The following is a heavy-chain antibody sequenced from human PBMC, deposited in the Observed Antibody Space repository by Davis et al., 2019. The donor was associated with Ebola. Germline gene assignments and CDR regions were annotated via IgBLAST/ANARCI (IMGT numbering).Heavy chain of an antibody. J-gene: IGHJ2*01. Sequence: GESLKISCKGSGYSFTTYWIGWVRQMPGKGLGWMGIIYPGDSDTRYSPSFQGQVTISADKSISTAYLQWSSLKASDTAMYYCARRSAPWYFDLWGRGTLVTVSS. CDR2: IYPGDSDT. V-gene: IGHV5-51*01. CDR1: GYSFTTYW. CDR3: ARRSAPWYFDL.